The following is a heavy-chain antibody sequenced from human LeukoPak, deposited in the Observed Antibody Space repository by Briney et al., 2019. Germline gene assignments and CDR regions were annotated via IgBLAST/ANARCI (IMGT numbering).Heavy chain of an antibody. CDR2: INAGNGNT. CDR1: GYTFTSYA. D-gene: IGHD5-12*01. V-gene: IGHV1-3*01. Sequence: ASVKVSCKASGYTFTSYAMHWVRQAPGQRLEWMGWINAGNGNTKYSQKFQGRVTITRDTSASTAYMELSSLRSEDTAVYYCAVEGGYDLDYFDYWGQATLVTVSS. J-gene: IGHJ4*02. CDR3: AVEGGYDLDYFDY.